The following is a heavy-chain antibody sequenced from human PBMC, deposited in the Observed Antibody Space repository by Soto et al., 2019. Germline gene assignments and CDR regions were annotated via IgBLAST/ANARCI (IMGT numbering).Heavy chain of an antibody. CDR1: GFTFRSYA. D-gene: IGHD3-3*01. CDR2: ISGSGGST. J-gene: IGHJ3*02. V-gene: IGHV3-23*01. Sequence: PGSSLRLSCAASGFTFRSYAMSWFGPAPGKGLEWVSAISGSGGSTYYADSVKGRFTISRDNSTNTLYLQMNSLRAEDTAVYYCAKVRVANDAFDIWGQGTMVTV. CDR3: AKVRVANDAFDI.